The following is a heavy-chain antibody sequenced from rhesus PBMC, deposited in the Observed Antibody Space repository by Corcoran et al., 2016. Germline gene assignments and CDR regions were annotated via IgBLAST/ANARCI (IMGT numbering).Heavy chain of an antibody. CDR3: AKDGSGNYVNS. V-gene: IGHV4-80*01. J-gene: IGHJ6*01. D-gene: IGHD1-44*01. CDR1: GASIRYYW. CDR2: INANGDST. Sequence: QVQLQESGPGLLKPSETLSLTCAVSGASIRYYWWSWLRQPPGKGLEWIGEINANGDSTYYNPSLKSRVTISKDASKNQLSLRLNSVTAADTAVYYCAKDGSGNYVNSWGQGVVVTVSS.